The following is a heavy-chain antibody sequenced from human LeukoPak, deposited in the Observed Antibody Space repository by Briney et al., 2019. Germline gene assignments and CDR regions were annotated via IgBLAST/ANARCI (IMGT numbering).Heavy chain of an antibody. V-gene: IGHV1-2*02. CDR1: VYTFTGYY. Sequence: ASVKVSCKASVYTFTGYYMHWVRQAPGQGLEWMGWINPNSGGTNYAQKFQGRVTMTRDTSISTAYMELSRLRSDDTAVYYCARGGSGRDYYYYYMDVWGKGTTVTVSS. J-gene: IGHJ6*03. D-gene: IGHD3-10*01. CDR2: INPNSGGT. CDR3: ARGGSGRDYYYYYMDV.